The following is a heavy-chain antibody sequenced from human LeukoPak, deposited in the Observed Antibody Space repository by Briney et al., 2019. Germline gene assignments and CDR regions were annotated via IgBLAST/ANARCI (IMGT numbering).Heavy chain of an antibody. CDR3: ATGGIYCSSTSCPSGT. CDR1: GYTLTELS. J-gene: IGHJ5*02. D-gene: IGHD2-2*01. V-gene: IGHV1-24*01. CDR2: FDPEDGET. Sequence: ASVKVSCKVSGYTLTELSMHWVRQAPGKGLEWMGGFDPEDGETIYAQKFQGRVTMTEDTSTDTAYMELSSQRSEDTAVYYCATGGIYCSSTSCPSGTWGQGTLVTVSS.